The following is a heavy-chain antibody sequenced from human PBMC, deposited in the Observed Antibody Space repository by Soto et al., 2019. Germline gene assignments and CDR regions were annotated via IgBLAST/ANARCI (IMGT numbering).Heavy chain of an antibody. CDR3: TRSDFIDDLWSRYDY. J-gene: IGHJ4*02. CDR2: IYYSGST. V-gene: IGHV4-59*01. D-gene: IGHD3-3*01. CDR1: GGSISSYY. Sequence: SETLSLTCTVSGGSISSYYWSWIRQPPGKGLEWIGYIYYSGSTNYNPSLKSRVTISVDTSKNQFSLKLSSVTAADTAVYYCTRSDFIDDLWSRYDYWGQGTLVTVSS.